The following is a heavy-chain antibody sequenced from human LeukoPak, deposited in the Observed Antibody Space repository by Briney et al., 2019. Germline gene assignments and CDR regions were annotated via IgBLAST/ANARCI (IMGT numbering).Heavy chain of an antibody. J-gene: IGHJ6*02. CDR3: ARHRIPAPGSSGYYGMDV. CDR2: IYPGDSQT. D-gene: IGHD6-13*01. CDR1: GYSFSNYW. Sequence: GESLKISCKGSGYSFSNYWIGWVRQMPGKGLEWMGTIYPGDSQTRYSPSFQGQVTISGDKSISTAYLQWSSLKAPDTAIYYCARHRIPAPGSSGYYGMDVWGQGTTVTVSS. V-gene: IGHV5-51*01.